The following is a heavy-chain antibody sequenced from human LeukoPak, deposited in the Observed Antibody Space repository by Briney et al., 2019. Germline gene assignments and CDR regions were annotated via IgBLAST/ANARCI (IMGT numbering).Heavy chain of an antibody. CDR2: ISGVGGRT. V-gene: IGHV3-23*01. CDR3: AADSVLLWFGGYYYYMDV. J-gene: IGHJ6*03. Sequence: PGGSLRLSCAASGFTFRSYGMSWVRQAPGKGLEWVSTISGVGGRTYYADSVKGRFTIPRDNSKNTLYLQMNSLRAEDTAVYYCAADSVLLWFGGYYYYMDVWGKGTTVTISS. D-gene: IGHD3-10*01. CDR1: GFTFRSYG.